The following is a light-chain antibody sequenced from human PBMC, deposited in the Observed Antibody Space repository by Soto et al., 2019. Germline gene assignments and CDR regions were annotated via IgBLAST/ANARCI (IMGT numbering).Light chain of an antibody. Sequence: EIVMTQSPGTLSVSPGERATLSCRASQSVSSNLAWYQQKPGQAPRLLIYGASTRATGIPARFSGSGSETEFTLTISSLQSEDFAVYYRQQFYNWPRTFGQGTKVDIK. CDR2: GAS. V-gene: IGKV3-15*01. CDR3: QQFYNWPRT. J-gene: IGKJ1*01. CDR1: QSVSSN.